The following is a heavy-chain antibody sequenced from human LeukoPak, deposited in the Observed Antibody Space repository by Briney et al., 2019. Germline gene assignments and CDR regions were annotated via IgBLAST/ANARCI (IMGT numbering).Heavy chain of an antibody. CDR2: ISAYNGNT. CDR3: ARAYRWTLIDY. CDR1: GYTITRYG. V-gene: IGHV1-18*04. D-gene: IGHD4-23*01. J-gene: IGHJ4*02. Sequence: GASVMVSCKASGYTITRYGISWVRQAPGQGLEWMGWISAYNGNTNYAQKFQGRVTMTTDTSTDIAYMDLRSLRSDDTAVYYCARAYRWTLIDYWGQGTLVTVSS.